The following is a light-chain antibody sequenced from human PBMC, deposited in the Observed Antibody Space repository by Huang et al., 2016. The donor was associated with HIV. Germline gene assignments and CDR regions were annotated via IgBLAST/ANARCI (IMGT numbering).Light chain of an antibody. CDR1: QDISNY. Sequence: DIQMTQSPSSLSASVGDRVTITCQASQDISNYLNWYQQKPGKAPKLLIYHASSLQIGGPSRFSGTGSGTNFTFIISSLQPEDTGTYFCQQYDNLYTFGQGTNLEIK. CDR3: QQYDNLYT. J-gene: IGKJ2*01. V-gene: IGKV1-33*01. CDR2: HAS.